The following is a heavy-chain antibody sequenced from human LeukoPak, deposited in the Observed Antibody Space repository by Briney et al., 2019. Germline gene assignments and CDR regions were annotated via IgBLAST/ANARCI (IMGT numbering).Heavy chain of an antibody. CDR2: ISGSGGST. CDR3: AKEGEGITMVRGVIHYYYGMDV. J-gene: IGHJ6*02. V-gene: IGHV3-23*01. CDR1: GFTFSSYA. Sequence: TGGSLRLSCAASGFTFSSYAMSWVRQAPGKGLEWVSLISGSGGSTCYADSVKGRFTISRDNSKNTLYLQMNSLRAEDTAVYYCAKEGEGITMVRGVIHYYYGMDVWGQGTTVAVSS. D-gene: IGHD3-10*01.